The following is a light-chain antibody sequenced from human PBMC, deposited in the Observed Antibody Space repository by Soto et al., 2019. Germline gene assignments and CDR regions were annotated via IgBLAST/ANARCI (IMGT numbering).Light chain of an antibody. CDR3: GSWDASLSAGV. V-gene: IGLV1-51*01. CDR2: NDD. CDR1: SSNIESNP. J-gene: IGLJ2*01. Sequence: QSVLTQPPSVSAAPGQKVTISCSGSSSNIESNPVSWYRHLPGTVPKLLIYNDDKRPSGIPDRFPGSKSGTSATLGITGLQTGDEADYYCGSWDASLSAGVFGGGTKLTVL.